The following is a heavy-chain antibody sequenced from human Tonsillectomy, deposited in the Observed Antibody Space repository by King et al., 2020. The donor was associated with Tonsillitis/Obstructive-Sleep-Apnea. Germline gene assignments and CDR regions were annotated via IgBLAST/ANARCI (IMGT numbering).Heavy chain of an antibody. V-gene: IGHV3-23*04. CDR2: ISGSGGST. CDR1: GLTFSSYA. D-gene: IGHD4-17*01. J-gene: IGHJ4*02. CDR3: AKDRRYGDYVSSIDY. Sequence: VQLVESEGGLVQPGGSLRLSCAASGLTFSSYAMSWVRQAPGKGLEWVSAISGSGGSTYYADSVKGRFTISRDNSKNTLYLQMNSLRAEDTAVYYCAKDRRYGDYVSSIDYWGQGTLVTVSS.